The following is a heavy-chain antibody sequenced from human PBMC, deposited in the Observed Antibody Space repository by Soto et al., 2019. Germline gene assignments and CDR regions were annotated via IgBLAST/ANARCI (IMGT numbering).Heavy chain of an antibody. D-gene: IGHD4-17*01. CDR3: ATRDTTVTLHALDI. J-gene: IGHJ3*02. V-gene: IGHV5-51*01. Sequence: PGESLKISCKGSGYSFTSYWIGCVRQMPGKGLEWMGIIYPGDSDTRYSPSFQGQVTISADKSISTAYLQWSSLKAPDTAIYYCATRDTTVTLHALDIWSQGTMVTVSS. CDR2: IYPGDSDT. CDR1: GYSFTSYW.